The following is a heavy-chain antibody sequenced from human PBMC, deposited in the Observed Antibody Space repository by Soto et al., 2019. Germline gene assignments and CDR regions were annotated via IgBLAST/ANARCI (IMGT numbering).Heavy chain of an antibody. V-gene: IGHV1-46*01. CDR1: GYTFASYY. CDR3: ARRTLYYYYGMDV. Sequence: GASVKVSCKASGYTFASYYMHWVRQAPGQGLEWMRIINPSGGSTSYAQKFQGRVTMTRDTSTSTVYMELSSLRSEDTAVYYCARRTLYYYYGMDVWGQGTTVTVSS. J-gene: IGHJ6*02. CDR2: INPSGGST.